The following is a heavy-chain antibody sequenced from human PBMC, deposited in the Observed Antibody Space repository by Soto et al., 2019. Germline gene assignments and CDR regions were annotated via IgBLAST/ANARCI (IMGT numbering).Heavy chain of an antibody. CDR2: IFSSGST. CDR1: GVSINTFY. D-gene: IGHD5-12*01. Sequence: PSETLSLTCTFSGVSINTFYWSCVRQPAGKGLEWIGRIFSSGSTSFNPSLESRVAMSVDTSKNHFSLNLSSVTAADMAVYYCAREGSYSAYNFAHGIKLWSLDFWGQGALVTVSS. V-gene: IGHV4-4*07. J-gene: IGHJ4*02. CDR3: AREGSYSAYNFAHGIKLWSLDF.